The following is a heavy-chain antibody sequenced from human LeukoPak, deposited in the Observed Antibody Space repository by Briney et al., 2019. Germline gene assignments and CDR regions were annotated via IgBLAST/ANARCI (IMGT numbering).Heavy chain of an antibody. CDR3: ARVESWEHSGSSQDAFDI. D-gene: IGHD1-26*01. V-gene: IGHV1-46*01. CDR1: GYTFTGYY. J-gene: IGHJ3*02. Sequence: GASVKVSCKASGYTFTGYYMHWVRQAPGQGLEWMGWINPNSGGSTSYAQKFQGRVTMTRDMSTSTVYMELSSLRSEDTAVYYCARVESWEHSGSSQDAFDIWGQGTKVTVSS. CDR2: INPNSGGST.